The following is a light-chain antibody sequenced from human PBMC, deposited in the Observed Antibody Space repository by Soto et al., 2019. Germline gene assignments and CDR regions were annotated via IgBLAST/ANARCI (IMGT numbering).Light chain of an antibody. CDR1: SSNIGSNY. J-gene: IGLJ2*01. CDR2: KNN. CDR3: AAWDDSLSGVV. V-gene: IGLV1-47*01. Sequence: QSALTQPPSASVTPGQRVTISCSVSSSNIGSNYVYWYQQRPGTAPKLLIYKNNQRPSGVPDRVSGSKSGPSASLAISGLRSEDDADYYCAAWDDSLSGVVFGGGTKVTVL.